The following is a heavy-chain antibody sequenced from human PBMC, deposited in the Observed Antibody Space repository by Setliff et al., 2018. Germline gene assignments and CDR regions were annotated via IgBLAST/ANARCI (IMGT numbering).Heavy chain of an antibody. CDR1: GFTFSSYA. V-gene: IGHV3-7*01. CDR2: IKQDGSEK. Sequence: LRLSCAASGFTFSSYAMSWVRQAPGKGLEWVANIKQDGSEKYYVDSVKGRFAISRDNAKNSLYLQMNSLRAEDTAMYYCARDATYYDFWSDYSPDAFDIWGQGTMVTVSS. D-gene: IGHD3-3*01. J-gene: IGHJ3*02. CDR3: ARDATYYDFWSDYSPDAFDI.